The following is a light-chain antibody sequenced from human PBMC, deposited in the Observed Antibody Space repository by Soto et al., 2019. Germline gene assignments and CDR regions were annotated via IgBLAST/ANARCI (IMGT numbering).Light chain of an antibody. V-gene: IGKV3-11*01. J-gene: IGKJ1*01. CDR1: QSVSSY. CDR3: QQRSNWPRT. Sequence: IFFTHSPCTLSLSAVXXXXXXXGASQSVSSYLAWYQQKPGQAPRLLIYDASNRATGIPARFSGSGSGADFTLTISSLEPEDFAVYYCQQRSNWPRTFGQGTKVDI. CDR2: DAS.